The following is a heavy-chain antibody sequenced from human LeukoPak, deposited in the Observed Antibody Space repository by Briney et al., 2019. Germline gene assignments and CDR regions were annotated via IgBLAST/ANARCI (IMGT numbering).Heavy chain of an antibody. CDR3: AKDPHSVAMVRGVIHYYFYAMDV. V-gene: IGHV3-23*01. D-gene: IGHD3-10*01. Sequence: GGSLRLSCAASGFTFSSYAMSWVRQAPGRGLKWVSAISANGGSTYYADSVKGRFTISRDNSKNTLYLQMNSLRAEDTAVYYCAKDPHSVAMVRGVIHYYFYAMDVWGQGTTVTVSS. J-gene: IGHJ6*02. CDR1: GFTFSSYA. CDR2: ISANGGST.